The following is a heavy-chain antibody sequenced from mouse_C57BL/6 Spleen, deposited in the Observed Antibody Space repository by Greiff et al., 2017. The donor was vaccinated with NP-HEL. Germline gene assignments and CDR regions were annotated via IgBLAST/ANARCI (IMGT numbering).Heavy chain of an antibody. CDR1: GYAFSSSW. CDR2: MYPGDGDT. CDR3: ARSLRDGYPSY. Sequence: QVQLQQSGPELVKPGASVKISCKASGYAFSSSWMNWVKQRPGKGLEWIGRMYPGDGDTNYNGKFKGKATLTADKSSSTAYMQLSSLTSEDSAVYFCARSLRDGYPSYWGQGTLVTVSA. J-gene: IGHJ3*01. V-gene: IGHV1-82*01. D-gene: IGHD2-3*01.